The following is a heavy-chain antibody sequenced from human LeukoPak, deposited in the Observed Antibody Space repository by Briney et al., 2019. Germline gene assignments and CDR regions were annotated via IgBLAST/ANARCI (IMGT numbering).Heavy chain of an antibody. J-gene: IGHJ4*02. V-gene: IGHV4-38-2*02. CDR1: GYSISSGYY. CDR2: IYHGGST. Sequence: SETLSLTCTVSGYSISSGYYWGWIRQPPGKGLEWIGTIYHGGSTDYNPSLKSRVIISVDTSKNQFSLKLSSVTAADTAVYYCARHARYFYYFDYWGQGTLVTVSS. D-gene: IGHD1-14*01. CDR3: ARHARYFYYFDY.